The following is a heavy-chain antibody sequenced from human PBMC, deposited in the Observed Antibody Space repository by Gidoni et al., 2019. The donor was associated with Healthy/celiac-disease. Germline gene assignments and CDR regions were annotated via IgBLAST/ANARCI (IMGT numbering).Heavy chain of an antibody. CDR1: GSTFTSYG. CDR2: ISVYNGNT. J-gene: IGHJ4*02. V-gene: IGHV1-18*01. D-gene: IGHD2-2*01. Sequence: QVQLLQSGAEVKKPGASVNVACTAYGSTFTSYGISWMRQAPGQGHEWMGWISVYNGNTNYTQKIQGRVTMTTDTSPSTAYMELRSLRSDDTAVYYCASSGRYCSSTSCYYDYWGQGTLVTVSS. CDR3: ASSGRYCSSTSCYYDY.